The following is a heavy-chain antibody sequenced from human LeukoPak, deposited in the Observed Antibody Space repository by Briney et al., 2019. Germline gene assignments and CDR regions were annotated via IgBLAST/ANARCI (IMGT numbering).Heavy chain of an antibody. CDR1: GFTFSSSA. J-gene: IGHJ4*02. Sequence: QAGRSLRLSWAASGFTFSSSAISSVRQAPGKWLEWVSAISGSGGSTYYADSVKGRFTISRDNSKNTLYLQMNSLRAEDTAVYYCAKDTFRTTDYWGQGTLVTVSS. CDR2: ISGSGGST. D-gene: IGHD1-7*01. V-gene: IGHV3-23*01. CDR3: AKDTFRTTDY.